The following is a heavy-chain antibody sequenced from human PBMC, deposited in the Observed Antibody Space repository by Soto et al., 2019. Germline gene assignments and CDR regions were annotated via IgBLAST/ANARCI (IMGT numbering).Heavy chain of an antibody. D-gene: IGHD3-16*01. CDR1: GVPISTDDYY. V-gene: IGHV4-30-4*01. Sequence: QVQLQESGPGLVKPSQTLSLTCTVSGVPISTDDYYWTWIRQPPGKGLEWIGYIYYSGTTYYNWSLKSRGTISIDTSKTQSSRNLSSVTAADTAVYYCASGKGVDGGHYLDNWGQGTLGTVSS. J-gene: IGHJ4*02. CDR2: IYYSGTT. CDR3: ASGKGVDGGHYLDN.